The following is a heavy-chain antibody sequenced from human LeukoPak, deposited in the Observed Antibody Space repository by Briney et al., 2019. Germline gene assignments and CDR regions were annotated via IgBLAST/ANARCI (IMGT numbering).Heavy chain of an antibody. V-gene: IGHV3-48*04. D-gene: IGHD1-26*01. CDR3: ARGSGSYCP. Sequence: LPGGSLRLSCAASGFTFSSHSMNWVRQAPGKGLEWVSYISSSSGTIYNADSVTGRFTISRDNAKNSLYLQMNSLRAGDTAVYYCARGSGSYCPWGQGTLVTVSS. CDR1: GFTFSSHS. J-gene: IGHJ5*02. CDR2: ISSSSGTI.